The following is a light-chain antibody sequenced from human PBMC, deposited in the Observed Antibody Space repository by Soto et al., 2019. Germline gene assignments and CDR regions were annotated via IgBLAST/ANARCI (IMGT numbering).Light chain of an antibody. CDR2: AAF. V-gene: IGKV3-20*01. CDR1: QRVSSNY. J-gene: IGKJ2*01. Sequence: EIVLTQSPGTLSSSPGERATLSCRASQRVSSNYLAWYQQKPGQPPRLLIYAAFTRATGIPDRVSGSGSGTDFTLTISRLEPDDFAVYFCQRYGGSLPFTFGQGTKVEI. CDR3: QRYGGSLPFT.